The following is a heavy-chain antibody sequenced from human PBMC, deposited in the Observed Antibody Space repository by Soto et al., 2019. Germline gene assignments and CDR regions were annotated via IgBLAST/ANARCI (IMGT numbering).Heavy chain of an antibody. D-gene: IGHD3-3*01. J-gene: IGHJ5*02. V-gene: IGHV1-69*06. Sequence: VASVKVSCKASGGTFSSYASSWVRQAPGEGLEWMGGIIPIFGTANYAQKFQGRVTITADKSTSTAYMELSSLRSEDTAVYYCSINSPIFGVLILSGFDPWGQGTLVTVSS. CDR3: SINSPIFGVLILSGFDP. CDR1: GGTFSSYA. CDR2: IIPIFGTA.